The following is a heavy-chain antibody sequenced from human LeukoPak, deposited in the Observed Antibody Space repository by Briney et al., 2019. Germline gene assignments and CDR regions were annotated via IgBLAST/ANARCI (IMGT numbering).Heavy chain of an antibody. D-gene: IGHD2-21*01. J-gene: IGHJ4*02. Sequence: GGSLRLSCAASGFTFSSVWMSWVRQAPGKGLEWVGRIKSKTDGGTTDYAAPVKGRFSISRDDSKNTLYLQMNSLKTEDTAVYYCTTGRHIVVARIDDWGQVTLVTVAS. V-gene: IGHV3-15*01. CDR2: IKSKTDGGTT. CDR1: GFTFSSVW. CDR3: TTGRHIVVARIDD.